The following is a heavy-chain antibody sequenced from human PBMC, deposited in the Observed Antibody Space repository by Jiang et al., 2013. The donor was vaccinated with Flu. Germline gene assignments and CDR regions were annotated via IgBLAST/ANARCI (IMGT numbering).Heavy chain of an antibody. D-gene: IGHD6-19*01. CDR1: GGSISSYY. J-gene: IGHJ4*02. CDR3: ARAYSSGSGIDY. Sequence: GSGLVKPSETLSLTCTVSGGSISSYYWSWIRQPPGKGLEWIGYIYYSGSTNYNPSLKSRVTISVDTSKNQFSLKLSSVTAADTAVYYCARAYSSGSGIDYWGQGTLVTVSS. V-gene: IGHV4-59*01. CDR2: IYYSGST.